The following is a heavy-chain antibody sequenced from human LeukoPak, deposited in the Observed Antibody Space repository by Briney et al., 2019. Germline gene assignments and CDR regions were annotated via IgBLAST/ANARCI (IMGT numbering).Heavy chain of an antibody. V-gene: IGHV3-23*01. CDR3: VEGGAPSYYDGSGDAYFDY. J-gene: IGHJ4*02. CDR1: GFTFSSYA. CDR2: ISASGGRT. D-gene: IGHD3-22*01. Sequence: PGGSLRLSCAASGFTFSSYAMSWVRQAPGKGLGWVSVISASGGRTSYADSVKGRFTVSRDNSKNTLYLQMNSLRAEDTAVYFCVEGGAPSYYDGSGDAYFDYWGQGTLVTVSS.